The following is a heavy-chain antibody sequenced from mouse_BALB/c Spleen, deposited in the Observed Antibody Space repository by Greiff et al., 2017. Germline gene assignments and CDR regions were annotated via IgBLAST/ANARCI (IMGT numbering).Heavy chain of an antibody. CDR1: GYTFTSYN. J-gene: IGHJ2*01. Sequence: LQQPGAELVKPGASVKMSCKASGYTFTSYNMHWVKQTPGQGLEWIGAIYPGNGDTSYNQKFKGKATLTADKSSSTAYMQLSSLTSEDSAVYYCASKNFDYWGQGTTLTVSS. CDR2: IYPGNGDT. CDR3: ASKNFDY. D-gene: IGHD1-3*01. V-gene: IGHV1-12*01.